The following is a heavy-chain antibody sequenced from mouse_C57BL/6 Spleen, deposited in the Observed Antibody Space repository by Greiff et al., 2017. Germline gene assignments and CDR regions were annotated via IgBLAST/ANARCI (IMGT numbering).Heavy chain of an antibody. Sequence: VKLQQSGAELVKPGASVKLSCKASGYTFTSYWMHWVKQRPGRGLEWIGRIDPNSGGTKYNEKFKSKATLTVDKSSSTAYMQLSSLTSEDSAVYYWGRGEFSNYVGFAYWGQGTLVTVSA. CDR2: IDPNSGGT. CDR1: GYTFTSYW. CDR3: GRGEFSNYVGFAY. V-gene: IGHV1-72*01. J-gene: IGHJ3*01. D-gene: IGHD2-5*01.